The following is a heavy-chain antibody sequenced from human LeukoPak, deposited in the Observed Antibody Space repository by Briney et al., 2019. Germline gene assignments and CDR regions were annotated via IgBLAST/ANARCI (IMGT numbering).Heavy chain of an antibody. D-gene: IGHD3-22*01. CDR3: ARDEYYYDSSGYYWTEIYYYYMDV. Sequence: PGGSLRLSCAASGFTFSSYEMNWVRQAPGKGLEWVSYISSSGSTIYYADSVKGRFTISRDNAKNSLYLQMNSLRAEDTAVYYCARDEYYYDSSGYYWTEIYYYYMDVWGKGTTVTVSS. V-gene: IGHV3-48*03. J-gene: IGHJ6*03. CDR1: GFTFSSYE. CDR2: ISSSGSTI.